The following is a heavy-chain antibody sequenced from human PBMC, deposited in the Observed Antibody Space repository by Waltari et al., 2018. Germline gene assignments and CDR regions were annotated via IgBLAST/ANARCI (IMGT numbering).Heavy chain of an antibody. D-gene: IGHD6-6*01. J-gene: IGHJ2*01. CDR1: GFTFSSYA. Sequence: QVQLVESGGGVVQPGRSLRLSCAASGFTFSSYAMHWVSQAPGKGLEWVAVISYDGSNKDYADSVKGRFTISRDNYKNTLYLKMNSLRAEDTAVYYCAREKYSSSSYGWYFDLWGRGTLVTVSS. V-gene: IGHV3-30-3*01. CDR2: ISYDGSNK. CDR3: AREKYSSSSYGWYFDL.